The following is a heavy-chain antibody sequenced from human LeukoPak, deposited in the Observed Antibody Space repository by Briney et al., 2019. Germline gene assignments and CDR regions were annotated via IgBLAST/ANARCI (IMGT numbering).Heavy chain of an antibody. Sequence: GASVKVSCKVSGYTLTELSMHWVRQAPGKGLEWMGGFDPEDGETIYAQKFQGRVIMTEDTSTDTAYMELSSLRSEDTAVYYCATGGGYYAGYFQHWGQGTLVTVSS. CDR1: GYTLTELS. J-gene: IGHJ1*01. CDR3: ATGGGYYAGYFQH. CDR2: FDPEDGET. V-gene: IGHV1-24*01. D-gene: IGHD1-26*01.